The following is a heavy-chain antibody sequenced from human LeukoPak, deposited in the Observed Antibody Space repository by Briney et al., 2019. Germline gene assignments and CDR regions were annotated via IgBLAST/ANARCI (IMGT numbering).Heavy chain of an antibody. V-gene: IGHV3-21*01. CDR2: ISSSSSYI. J-gene: IGHJ4*02. CDR1: GFTFSSYW. CDR3: ARDGEMATIATNRATFDY. D-gene: IGHD5-24*01. Sequence: TPGGSLRLSCAASGFTFSSYWMSWVRQAPGKGLEWVSSISSSSSYIYYADSVKGRFTISRDNAKNSLYLQMNSLRAEDTAVYYCARDGEMATIATNRATFDYWGQGTLVTVSS.